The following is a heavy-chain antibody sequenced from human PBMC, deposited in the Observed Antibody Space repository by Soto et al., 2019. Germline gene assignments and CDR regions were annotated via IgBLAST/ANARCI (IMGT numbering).Heavy chain of an antibody. D-gene: IGHD6-13*01. Sequence: EVQLLESGGGLVQPGGSLRLSCAASGFTFSSYAMSWVRQAPGKGLEWVSAISGSGGSTYYADSVKGRFTISRDNSKHTLYLQMNSLRAEDTAVYYCAKDGSSSRCSPPKYYFDYWGQGTLVTVSS. CDR3: AKDGSSSRCSPPKYYFDY. CDR1: GFTFSSYA. J-gene: IGHJ4*02. CDR2: ISGSGGST. V-gene: IGHV3-23*01.